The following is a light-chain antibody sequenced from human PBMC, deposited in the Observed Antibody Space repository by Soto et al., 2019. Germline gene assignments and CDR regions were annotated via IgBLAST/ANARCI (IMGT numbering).Light chain of an antibody. Sequence: QSALTQPPSASGSPGQSVTISCTGTSSDGGGYNYVSWYQQHPGKAPKLMIYEVSKWPSGVPDRFSGSKSGNTASLTVSGLQAEDEADYYCSSYAGSNNVVFGGGTKVTVL. CDR1: SSDGGGYNY. CDR2: EVS. V-gene: IGLV2-8*01. CDR3: SSYAGSNNVV. J-gene: IGLJ2*01.